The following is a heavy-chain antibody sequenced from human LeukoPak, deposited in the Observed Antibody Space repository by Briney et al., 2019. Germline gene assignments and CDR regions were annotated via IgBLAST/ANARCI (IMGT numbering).Heavy chain of an antibody. CDR3: ASDIGGTTPLFDY. J-gene: IGHJ4*02. CDR2: IIPIFGTA. V-gene: IGHV1-69*05. Sequence: GASAKVSCKASGGTFSSYAISWVRQAPGQRLEWMGRIIPIFGTANYAQKFQGRVTITTDESTSTAYMELSSLRSEDTAVYYCASDIGGTTPLFDYWGQGTLVTVSS. CDR1: GGTFSSYA. D-gene: IGHD1-26*01.